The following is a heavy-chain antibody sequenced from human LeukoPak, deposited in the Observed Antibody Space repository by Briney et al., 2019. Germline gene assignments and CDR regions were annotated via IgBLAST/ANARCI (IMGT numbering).Heavy chain of an antibody. D-gene: IGHD3-22*01. CDR1: GYTFTSYD. Sequence: ASVKVSCKASGYTFTSYDINWVRQATGQGPEWMGWMNPNSGITGYAQKFQGRVTMTRNTSVSTAYMELSSLRSEDTAVYYCARGGWRRHYDTFSRTTSALQFDYWGQGTLVTVSS. CDR2: MNPNSGIT. V-gene: IGHV1-8*01. J-gene: IGHJ4*02. CDR3: ARGGWRRHYDTFSRTTSALQFDY.